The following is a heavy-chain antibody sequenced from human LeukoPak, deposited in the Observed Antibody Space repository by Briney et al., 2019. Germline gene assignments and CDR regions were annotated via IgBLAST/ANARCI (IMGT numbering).Heavy chain of an antibody. Sequence: GGSLRLSCAASGFMFSRYTMNWVRQAPGKGLDWVSSISTSTSSSNIYYADSVKGRFTISRDDAKNSVYLQMNALRPEDTAMYYCAREIDCSSASCYDPERPYAFDVWGQGTMVIVSS. V-gene: IGHV3-21*01. CDR3: AREIDCSSASCYDPERPYAFDV. J-gene: IGHJ3*01. CDR1: GFMFSRYT. D-gene: IGHD2-2*01. CDR2: ISTSTSSSNI.